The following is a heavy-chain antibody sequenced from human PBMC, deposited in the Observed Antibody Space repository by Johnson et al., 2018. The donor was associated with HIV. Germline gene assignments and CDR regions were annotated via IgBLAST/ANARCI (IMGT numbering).Heavy chain of an antibody. D-gene: IGHD3-3*01. CDR2: INWNGGST. Sequence: VQLVESGGGVVRPGGSLRLSCAASGFTFDDYGMSWVRQAPGKGLEWVSGINWNGGSTGYADSVKGRFTISRDNAKNSLYLQMNSLRAEDTALYYCAREFESPETDFWSGDDAFDIWGQGTMVTVSS. CDR3: AREFESPETDFWSGDDAFDI. V-gene: IGHV3-20*04. J-gene: IGHJ3*02. CDR1: GFTFDDYG.